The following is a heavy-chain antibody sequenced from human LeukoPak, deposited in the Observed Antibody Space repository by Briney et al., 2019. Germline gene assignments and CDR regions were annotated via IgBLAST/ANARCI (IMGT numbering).Heavy chain of an antibody. D-gene: IGHD6-13*01. CDR2: INSDGSNI. CDR1: GFTLSNYW. CDR3: ARGAAAHFDY. Sequence: GGSLRLSCAASGFTLSNYWMHWVRQDSGKGLVWVSRINSDGSNIRYADSVKGRFTISRDDAKDTLYLQMNSLRAEDTAVYYCARGAAAHFDYWGQGSLVTVSA. J-gene: IGHJ4*02. V-gene: IGHV3-74*01.